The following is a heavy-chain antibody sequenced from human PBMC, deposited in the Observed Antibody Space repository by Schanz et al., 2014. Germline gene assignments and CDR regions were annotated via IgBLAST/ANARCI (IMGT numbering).Heavy chain of an antibody. CDR3: AKDRGGDYEVSYYYGMDV. D-gene: IGHD4-17*01. V-gene: IGHV3-30*18. CDR1: GFTFSNYG. CDR2: ISYDGSDK. J-gene: IGHJ6*02. Sequence: QVQLVESGGGVVRPGRSLRLSCAASGFTFSNYGMHWVRQAPGKGLEWVAVISYDGSDKFYADFVKGRLKISRDNYKNTLSLQMNSLRNEDTAVYYCAKDRGGDYEVSYYYGMDVWGQGTTVTVSS.